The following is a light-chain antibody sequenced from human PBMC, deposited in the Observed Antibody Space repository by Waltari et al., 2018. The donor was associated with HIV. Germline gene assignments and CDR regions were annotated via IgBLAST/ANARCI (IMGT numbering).Light chain of an antibody. V-gene: IGLV1-40*01. CDR1: SYNIGAGYD. Sequence: QSVLTQPPSVSGAPGQRVTISCTGSSYNIGAGYDVHWSQQLPGTAPKLLIYGNSNRPSGVPDRFSGSKSGTSASLAITGLQAADEADYYCQSYDSSLTTWVFGGGTKLTVL. J-gene: IGLJ3*02. CDR2: GNS. CDR3: QSYDSSLTTWV.